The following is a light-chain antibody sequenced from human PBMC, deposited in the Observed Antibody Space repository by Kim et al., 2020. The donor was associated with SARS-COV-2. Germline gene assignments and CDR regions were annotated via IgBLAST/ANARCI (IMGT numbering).Light chain of an antibody. CDR3: CSYAGSYTWV. Sequence: QSVPISCNGTSSDVGGYNYVSWYQQHPGKAPKLMIYDVSKRPSGVPDRFSGSKSGNTASLTISGLQAEDEADYYCCSYAGSYTWVFGGGTQLTVL. CDR1: SSDVGGYNY. V-gene: IGLV2-11*01. CDR2: DVS. J-gene: IGLJ3*02.